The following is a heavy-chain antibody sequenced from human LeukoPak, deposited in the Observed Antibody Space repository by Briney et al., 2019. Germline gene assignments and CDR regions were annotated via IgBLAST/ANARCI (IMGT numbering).Heavy chain of an antibody. CDR1: GYTFTSYY. Sequence: GASVKVPCKASGYTFTSYYMHWVRQAPGQGLEWMGIINPSGGSTSYAQKFQGRVTMTRDMSTSTVYMELSSLRSEDTAVYNCARGPTTEGYFDYWGQGTLVTVSS. J-gene: IGHJ4*02. CDR3: ARGPTTEGYFDY. V-gene: IGHV1-46*01. CDR2: INPSGGST. D-gene: IGHD4-17*01.